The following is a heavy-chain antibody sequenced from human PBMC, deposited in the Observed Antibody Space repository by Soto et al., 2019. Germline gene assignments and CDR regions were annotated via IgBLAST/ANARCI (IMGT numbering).Heavy chain of an antibody. V-gene: IGHV1-69*01. D-gene: IGHD3-10*02. J-gene: IGHJ5*02. CDR3: ATGPPPAHSSRYSCDYVDRWFDP. CDR2: IIPMCGTA. Sequence: QEQLVQSGADIKKPGSSVTVSCKASGGTFNNYSITWVRQVPGQGFEWVGGIIPMCGTANFAYTFQGRLTISADESMTTGCMAMTSLRSDDTSVYYWATGPPPAHSSRYSCDYVDRWFDPWGQGTLVTVSS. CDR1: GGTFNNYS.